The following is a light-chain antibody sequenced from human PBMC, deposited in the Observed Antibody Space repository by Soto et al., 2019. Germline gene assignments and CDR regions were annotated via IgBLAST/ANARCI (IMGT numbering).Light chain of an antibody. CDR3: LQYSHSSWT. V-gene: IGKV1-6*01. CDR1: QDIRNT. J-gene: IGKJ1*01. Sequence: AIQMTQSPSSLSASVGDRVAISCRASQDIRNTLAWYQQKPGEAPKLLIFAASNLQSGVPSRFSGSGSGTDFTLAITGLHPEHFATYYSLQYSHSSWTFG. CDR2: AAS.